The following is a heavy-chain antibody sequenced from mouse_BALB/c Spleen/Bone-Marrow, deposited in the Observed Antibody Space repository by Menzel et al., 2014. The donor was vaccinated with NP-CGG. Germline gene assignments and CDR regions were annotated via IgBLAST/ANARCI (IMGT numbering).Heavy chain of an antibody. CDR2: IYPGSGST. V-gene: IGHV1-77*01. Sequence: QVQLKESGPELVKPGASVKMSCKASGYTFTDYVISWVKQRTGQGLEWIGEIYPGSGSTYYNEKFEGKATLTADKSSNTAYMQLSSLTSEDSAVYFCATGTDYWGQGTTLTVSS. D-gene: IGHD4-1*01. J-gene: IGHJ2*01. CDR1: GYTFTDYV. CDR3: ATGTDY.